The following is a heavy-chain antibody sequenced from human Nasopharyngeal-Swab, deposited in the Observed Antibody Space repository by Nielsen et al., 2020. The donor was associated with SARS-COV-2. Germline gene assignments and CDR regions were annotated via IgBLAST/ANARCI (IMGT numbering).Heavy chain of an antibody. Sequence: GESLKISCAASGFTFSSYGMHWVRQAPGKGLEWVAVIWYDGSNKYYADSVKGRFTISRDNSKNTLYLQMNSLRAEDTAVYYCARDFPFGGDVVYWGQGTLVTVPS. CDR2: IWYDGSNK. CDR3: ARDFPFGGDVVY. V-gene: IGHV3-33*01. CDR1: GFTFSSYG. D-gene: IGHD3-10*01. J-gene: IGHJ4*02.